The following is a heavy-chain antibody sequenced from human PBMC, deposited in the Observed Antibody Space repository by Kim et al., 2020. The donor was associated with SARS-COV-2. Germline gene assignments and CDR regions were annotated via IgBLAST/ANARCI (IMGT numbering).Heavy chain of an antibody. D-gene: IGHD2-15*01. Sequence: SSRSTIYYADSVKGRFTISRDNAKNSLYLQMNSLRDEDTAVYYWAGSGGNYWGQGTLVTVSS. CDR2: SSRSTI. J-gene: IGHJ4*02. V-gene: IGHV3-48*02. CDR3: AGSGGNY.